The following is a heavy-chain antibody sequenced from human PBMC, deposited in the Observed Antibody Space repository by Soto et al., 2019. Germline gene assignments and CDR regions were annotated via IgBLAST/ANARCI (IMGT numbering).Heavy chain of an antibody. D-gene: IGHD6-19*01. CDR3: ARDLTYTDYYNPQAMTRVAGTLDY. V-gene: IGHV1-2*04. Sequence: ASVKVSCKASGYTFTGYYMHWVRQAPGQGLEWMGWINPNSGGTNYAQKFQGWVTMTRDTSISTAYMELSRLRSDDTAVYYCARDLTYTDYYNPQAMTRVAGTLDYWGQGTLVTVSS. J-gene: IGHJ4*02. CDR1: GYTFTGYY. CDR2: INPNSGGT.